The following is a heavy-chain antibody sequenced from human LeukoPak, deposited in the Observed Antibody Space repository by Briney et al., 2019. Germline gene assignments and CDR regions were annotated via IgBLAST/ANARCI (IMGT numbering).Heavy chain of an antibody. D-gene: IGHD2-2*01. J-gene: IGHJ4*02. V-gene: IGHV1-46*01. CDR1: GYTFTSYD. CDR3: AREANHCSSTSCYDFDY. Sequence: ASVKVSCKASGYTFTSYDMHWVRQAPGQGLEWMGIINPSGGSTSYAQKFQGRVTMTRDTSTSTVYMELSSLRSEDTAVYYCAREANHCSSTSCYDFDYWGQGTLVTVSS. CDR2: INPSGGST.